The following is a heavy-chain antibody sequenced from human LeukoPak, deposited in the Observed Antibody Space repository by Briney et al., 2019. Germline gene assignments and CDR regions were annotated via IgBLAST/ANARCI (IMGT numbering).Heavy chain of an antibody. J-gene: IGHJ3*02. CDR2: ISAYNGDT. Sequence: ASVKVSCKASGYTFTSYGISWVRQAPGQGLEWMGWISAYNGDTNYAQKLQGRVTMTTDTSTSTAYMELRSLRSDDTAVYYCARIFTILDAFDIWGQGTMVTVSS. CDR3: ARIFTILDAFDI. V-gene: IGHV1-18*01. CDR1: GYTFTSYG. D-gene: IGHD3-10*01.